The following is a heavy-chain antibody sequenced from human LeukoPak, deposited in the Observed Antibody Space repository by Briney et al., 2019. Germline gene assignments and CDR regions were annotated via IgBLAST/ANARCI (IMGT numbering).Heavy chain of an antibody. J-gene: IGHJ4*02. V-gene: IGHV3-30-3*01. CDR2: ISYDGSNK. CDR1: GFTFSSYA. D-gene: IGHD2-15*01. Sequence: PGGSLRLSCAASGFTFSSYAMHWVRQAPGKGLEWVAVISYDGSNKYYADSVKGRFTISRDNSKNTLYLQMNSLRAEDTAVYYCAREDIVVVVAARNYYFDYWGQGTLVTVSS. CDR3: AREDIVVVVAARNYYFDY.